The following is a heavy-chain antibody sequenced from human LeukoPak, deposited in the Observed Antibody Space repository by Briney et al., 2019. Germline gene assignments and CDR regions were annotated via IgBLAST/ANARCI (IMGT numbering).Heavy chain of an antibody. V-gene: IGHV1-69*13. Sequence: GASVKVSCKASGGTFSSYAISWVRQAPGQGLEWMGGIIPIFGTANYAQKFQGRVTITADESTSTAYMELSSLRSEDTAVYYRARASYDFWSGFATPLYYVDVWGKGTTVTVSS. CDR2: IIPIFGTA. J-gene: IGHJ6*03. CDR3: ARASYDFWSGFATPLYYVDV. D-gene: IGHD3-3*01. CDR1: GGTFSSYA.